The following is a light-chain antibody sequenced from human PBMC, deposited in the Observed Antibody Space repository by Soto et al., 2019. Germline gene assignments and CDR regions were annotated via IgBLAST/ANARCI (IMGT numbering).Light chain of an antibody. V-gene: IGLV2-14*01. J-gene: IGLJ1*01. CDR1: NSDIGTYNS. Sequence: QSALTQPASVSGSPGQSITLSCTGTNSDIGTYNSVSWYQHHPGKAPKLMICEVSNRPSGVSNRFSGSKSGNTASLSISGLQAEDEADYYCSSYRSSSTYVFGTGTKVTVL. CDR3: SSYRSSSTYV. CDR2: EVS.